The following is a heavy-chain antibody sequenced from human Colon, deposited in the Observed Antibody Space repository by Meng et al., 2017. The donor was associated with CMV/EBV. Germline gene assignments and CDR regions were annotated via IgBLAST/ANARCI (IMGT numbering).Heavy chain of an antibody. CDR1: GFTVSSNY. CDR2: IYSGGST. J-gene: IGHJ4*02. D-gene: IGHD5-18*01. CDR3: ARDEDTAMPKDY. V-gene: IGHV3-66*02. Sequence: LSCEASGFTVSSNYMSWVRQAQGKGLEWVSVIYSGGSTYYADSVKGRFTISRDNSKNTLYLQMNSLRAEDTAVYYCARDEDTAMPKDYWGQGTLVTVSS.